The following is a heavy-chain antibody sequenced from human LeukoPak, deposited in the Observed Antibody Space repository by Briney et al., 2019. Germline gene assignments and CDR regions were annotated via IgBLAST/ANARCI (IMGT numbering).Heavy chain of an antibody. D-gene: IGHD6-13*01. CDR1: GYTFTNYY. Sequence: ASVKVSCKASGYTFTNYYMHWVRQAPGQGLEWMGWINTNTGNPTYAQGFTGRFVFSLDTSVSTAYLQISSLKAEDTAVYYCARGYSSSWYSSYYFDYWGQGTLVTVSS. J-gene: IGHJ4*02. CDR3: ARGYSSSWYSSYYFDY. CDR2: INTNTGNP. V-gene: IGHV7-4-1*02.